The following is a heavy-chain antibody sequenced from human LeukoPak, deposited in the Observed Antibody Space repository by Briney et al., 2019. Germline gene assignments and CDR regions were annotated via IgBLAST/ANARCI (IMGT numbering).Heavy chain of an antibody. D-gene: IGHD6-13*01. CDR3: TRVRDSNNWWGAFDI. CDR1: GGTFSSYA. V-gene: IGHV1-69*04. Sequence: SVKVSCKASGGTFSSYAISWVRQAPGQGLEWMGRIIPILGIANYAQKFQGRVTLPADKSTSTAYMELSSLRSEDTAVYYCTRVRDSNNWWGAFDIWGQGTMVTVSS. CDR2: IIPILGIA. J-gene: IGHJ3*02.